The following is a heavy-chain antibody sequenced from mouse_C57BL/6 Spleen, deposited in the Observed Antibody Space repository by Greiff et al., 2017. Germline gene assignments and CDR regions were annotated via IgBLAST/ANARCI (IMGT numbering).Heavy chain of an antibody. V-gene: IGHV1-81*01. CDR2: IYPRRGNT. J-gene: IGHJ4*01. Sequence: QVQLQQSGAELARPGASVKLSCKASGYTFTSYGISWVKQRTGQGLEWIGEIYPRRGNTYYNEKFKGKATMPADKSSSTAYRELRSLTSEDSAVYFCARRQAPMDYWGQGTSVTVSS. D-gene: IGHD3-2*02. CDR3: ARRQAPMDY. CDR1: GYTFTSYG.